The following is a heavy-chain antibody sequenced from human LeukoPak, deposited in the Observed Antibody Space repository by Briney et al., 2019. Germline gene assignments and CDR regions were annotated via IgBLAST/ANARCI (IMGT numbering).Heavy chain of an antibody. CDR1: GYTFTSCA. CDR2: INAGNGNT. CDR3: AREGLPEGYYFDY. J-gene: IGHJ4*02. Sequence: ASVKVSCKASGYTFTSCAMHWVRQAPGQRLEWMGWINAGNGNTKYSQKFQGRVTITRDTSASTAYMELSSLRSEDTAVYYCAREGLPEGYYFDYWGQGTLVTVSS. D-gene: IGHD1-14*01. V-gene: IGHV1-3*01.